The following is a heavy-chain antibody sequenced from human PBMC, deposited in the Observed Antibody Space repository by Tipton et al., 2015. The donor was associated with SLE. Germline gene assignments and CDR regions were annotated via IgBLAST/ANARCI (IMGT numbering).Heavy chain of an antibody. V-gene: IGHV3-30*04. J-gene: IGHJ4*02. D-gene: IGHD6-6*01. CDR3: SSSLIDFFDY. CDR2: ISYDGSNK. Sequence: WVRRPPGKGLEWVAVISYDGSNKYYADSVKGRFTISRDNSKNTLYLQMNSLRAEDTAVYYCSSSLIDFFDYWGQGTLVTVSS.